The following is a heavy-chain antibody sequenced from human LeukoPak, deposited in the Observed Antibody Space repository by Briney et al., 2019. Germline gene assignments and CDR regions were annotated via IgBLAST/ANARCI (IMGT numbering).Heavy chain of an antibody. D-gene: IGHD6-13*01. V-gene: IGHV3-9*01. CDR1: GFTFDDYA. CDR2: ISWNSGSI. CDR3: AKDISEQLGNFDY. Sequence: GGSLRLSCAASGFTFDDYAMHWARQAPGKGLEWVSGISWNSGSIGYADSVKGRFTIFRDNAKNSLYLQMNSLRAGVTALYYCAKDISEQLGNFDYWGQGTLVTVSS. J-gene: IGHJ4*02.